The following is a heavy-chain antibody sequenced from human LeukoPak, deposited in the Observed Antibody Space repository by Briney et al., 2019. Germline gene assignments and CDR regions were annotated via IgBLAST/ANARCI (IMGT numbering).Heavy chain of an antibody. CDR2: INCNVGSP. V-gene: IGHV3-20*04. Sequence: VGALRLSCVPPRVTSDDYGTCWVRHAPRKGGEWVSGINCNVGSPGYADSVKGRFTISRDNAKNSLYLQMNSLRAEDTALYYCARDPGAMVRGVMSDIWGQGTMVTVSS. CDR3: ARDPGAMVRGVMSDI. CDR1: RVTSDDYG. D-gene: IGHD3-10*01. J-gene: IGHJ3*02.